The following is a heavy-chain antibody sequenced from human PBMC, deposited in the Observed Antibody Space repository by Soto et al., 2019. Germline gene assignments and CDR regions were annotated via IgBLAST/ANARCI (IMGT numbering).Heavy chain of an antibody. J-gene: IGHJ6*02. CDR2: IYYSGST. Sequence: SETLSLTCTVSGGSISSYYWSWTRQPPGKGLEWIGYIYYSGSTNYNPSLKSRVTISVDTSKNQFSLKLSSVTAADTAVYYCARNARFGYYYYYGMDVWGQGTTVTVS. V-gene: IGHV4-59*01. CDR1: GGSISSYY. CDR3: ARNARFGYYYYYGMDV. D-gene: IGHD3-16*01.